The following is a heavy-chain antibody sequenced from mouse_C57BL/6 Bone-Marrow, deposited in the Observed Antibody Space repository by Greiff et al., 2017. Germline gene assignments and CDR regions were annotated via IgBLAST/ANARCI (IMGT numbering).Heavy chain of an antibody. V-gene: IGHV1-55*01. CDR2: IYPGSGST. Sequence: QVQLQQPGAELVKPGASVKMSCKASGYTFTSYWITWVKQRPGQGLEWIGDIYPGSGSTNYNEKFKSKATLTVDTSSSTAYMQLSSLTSEDSAVYYCARWEITTSYYYAMDYWGQGTSVTVSS. CDR3: ARWEITTSYYYAMDY. CDR1: GYTFTSYW. J-gene: IGHJ4*01. D-gene: IGHD2-4*01.